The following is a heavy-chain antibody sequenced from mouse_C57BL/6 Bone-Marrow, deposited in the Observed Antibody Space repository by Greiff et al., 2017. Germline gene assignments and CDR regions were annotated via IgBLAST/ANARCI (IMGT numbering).Heavy chain of an antibody. J-gene: IGHJ3*01. CDR2: ISNGGGST. V-gene: IGHV5-12*01. CDR3: ARQELTGPWFAY. Sequence: EVKLVESGGGLVQPGGSLKLSCAASGFTFSDYYMYWVRQTPEKRLEWVAYISNGGGSTYYPDTVKGRFTISRDNAKNTLYLQMSRLKSEDTAMYYCARQELTGPWFAYWGQGTLVTVSA. D-gene: IGHD4-1*01. CDR1: GFTFSDYY.